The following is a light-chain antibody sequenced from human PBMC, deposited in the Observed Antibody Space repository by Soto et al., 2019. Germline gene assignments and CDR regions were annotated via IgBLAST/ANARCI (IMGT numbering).Light chain of an antibody. CDR3: QSYDRSLSGTV. CDR1: SSNIGAGYD. CDR2: GNN. V-gene: IGLV1-40*01. J-gene: IGLJ3*02. Sequence: QPVLTQPPSVSGAPGQRVTISCTGSSSNIGAGYDVHWYKQLPGTAPKPLIFGNNNRPSGVPDRFSGSKFGPSASLAITGLQDDDEADYYCQSYDRSLSGTVLGGGTKLTVL.